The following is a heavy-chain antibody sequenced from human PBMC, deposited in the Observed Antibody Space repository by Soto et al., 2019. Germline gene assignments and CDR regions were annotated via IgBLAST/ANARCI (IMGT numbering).Heavy chain of an antibody. CDR3: ARSPSSGWYYFDY. CDR1: GGSVSSGSYY. D-gene: IGHD6-19*01. CDR2: IYYSGST. Sequence: SETLSLTCTVSGGSVSSGSYYWSWIRQPPGKGLEWIGYIYYSGSTNYNPSLKSRVTMSVDTSKNQFSLKLSSVTAADTAVYYCARSPSSGWYYFDYWGQGSRVTVSS. J-gene: IGHJ4*02. V-gene: IGHV4-61*01.